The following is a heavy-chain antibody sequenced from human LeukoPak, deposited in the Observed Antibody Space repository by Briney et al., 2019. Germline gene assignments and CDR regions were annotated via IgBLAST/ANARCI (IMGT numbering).Heavy chain of an antibody. CDR3: ARLGILTGYYST. V-gene: IGHV3-21*01. D-gene: IGHD3-9*01. J-gene: IGHJ5*02. Sequence: GGSLRLSCAASGFTFSSYSMNWVRQAPGKGLEWVSSISSSSSYIYYADSVKGRFTISRDNAKNSLYLQMNSLRAEDTAVYYCARLGILTGYYSTWGQRTLVTVSS. CDR2: ISSSSSYI. CDR1: GFTFSSYS.